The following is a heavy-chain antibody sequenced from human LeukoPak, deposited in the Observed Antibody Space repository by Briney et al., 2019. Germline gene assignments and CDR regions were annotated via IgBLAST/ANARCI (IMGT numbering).Heavy chain of an antibody. CDR3: AKAVAGTWIDY. V-gene: IGHV3-9*03. CDR1: GFTFDDYA. D-gene: IGHD6-19*01. CDR2: ISWNSGSI. J-gene: IGHJ4*02. Sequence: GGSLRLSCAASGFTFDDYAMHWVRQAPGKGLEWVSGISWNSGSIGYADSVKGRFTISRDNAKNSLYLQMNSLRAEDMALYYCAKAVAGTWIDYWGQGTLVTVSS.